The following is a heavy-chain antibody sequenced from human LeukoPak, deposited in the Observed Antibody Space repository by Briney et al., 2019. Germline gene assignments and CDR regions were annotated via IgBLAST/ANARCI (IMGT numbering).Heavy chain of an antibody. CDR3: ARSPLAFYDSRGYPRVWFDP. D-gene: IGHD3-22*01. J-gene: IGHJ5*02. CDR2: IYHSEST. V-gene: IGHV4-30-2*01. Sequence: PSETLSLTCAVSGGSISSGGYSWSWIRQPPGKGLEWIGYIYHSESTYYNPSLKSRVTISVDRSKNQFSLRLSSVTAADTAVYHCARSPLAFYDSRGYPRVWFDPWGQGTLVTVSS. CDR1: GGSISSGGYS.